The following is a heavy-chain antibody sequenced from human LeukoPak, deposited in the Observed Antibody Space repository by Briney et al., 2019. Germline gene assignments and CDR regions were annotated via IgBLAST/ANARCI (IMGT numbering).Heavy chain of an antibody. J-gene: IGHJ4*02. CDR2: INHSGSA. CDR1: GGSFSGYY. D-gene: IGHD2-21*02. V-gene: IGHV4-34*01. CDR3: ARREVTVRNYYFDE. Sequence: PSETLSLTCAVYGGSFSGYYWSWIRQPPGKGLEWFGEINHSGSANYNPSLKSRVTVSVDASKNQFSLNLSSLTAADTAVYYCARREVTVRNYYFDEWGQGSLVTVSS.